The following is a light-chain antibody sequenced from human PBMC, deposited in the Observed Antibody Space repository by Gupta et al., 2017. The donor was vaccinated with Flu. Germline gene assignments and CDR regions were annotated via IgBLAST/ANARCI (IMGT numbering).Light chain of an antibody. CDR2: GTS. CDR1: QSVSRDF. Sequence: DIVLTQSPGTASFSPGERAALSCRASQSVSRDFLAWYQQKPGQAPRLLIYGTSKRATGVPERFSGSDSGSWTDFTLTISRLEPEDSAVYYCHQYDNSPTTFGRGTNLEIK. V-gene: IGKV3-20*01. J-gene: IGKJ2*01. CDR3: HQYDNSPTT.